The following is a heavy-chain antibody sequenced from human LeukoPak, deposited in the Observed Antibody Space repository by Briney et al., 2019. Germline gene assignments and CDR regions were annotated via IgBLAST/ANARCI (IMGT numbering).Heavy chain of an antibody. V-gene: IGHV1-8*01. J-gene: IGHJ5*02. Sequence: ASVTVSCKSSGYTFTSYDINWVRQAHGQGLEWMGWMNPNSGNTGYAQKFQGRVTMTRNTSISTAYMELSSLRSEDTAVYYCARRSFDWLLSGWFDPWGQGTLVTVSS. D-gene: IGHD3-9*01. CDR3: ARRSFDWLLSGWFDP. CDR1: GYTFTSYD. CDR2: MNPNSGNT.